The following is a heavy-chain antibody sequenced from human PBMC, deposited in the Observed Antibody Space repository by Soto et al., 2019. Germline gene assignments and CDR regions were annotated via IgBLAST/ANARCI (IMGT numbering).Heavy chain of an antibody. CDR1: GGSISSGSYH. Sequence: PSETLSLTCTVSGGSISSGSYHWRWSRQHPGKGLEGIGNIYYSGSSYYNPSLKSRATISIDTSKDQFSLRLGSVTAAATAVYYFPRVEGRSYSSRLDAWGRAAPVSLSS. V-gene: IGHV4-31*03. D-gene: IGHD2-15*01. CDR2: IYYSGSS. J-gene: IGHJ5*02. CDR3: PRVEGRSYSSRLDA.